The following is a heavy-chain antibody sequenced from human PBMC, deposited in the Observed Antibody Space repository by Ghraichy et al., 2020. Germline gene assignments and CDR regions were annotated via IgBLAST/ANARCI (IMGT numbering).Heavy chain of an antibody. J-gene: IGHJ4*02. CDR3: ARDGVQMPGSAAYDY. V-gene: IGHV7-4-1*02. Sequence: ASVKVSCKASGYTFRSYAIYWVRQAPGQGLEWMGWIDGYTANPTYAPGFTGRFVFSLDMSVSTAYLEISSLEAEDTAVYYCARDGVQMPGSAAYDYWGQGTLVTVSS. CDR2: IDGYTANP. CDR1: GYTFRSYA. D-gene: IGHD1-1*01.